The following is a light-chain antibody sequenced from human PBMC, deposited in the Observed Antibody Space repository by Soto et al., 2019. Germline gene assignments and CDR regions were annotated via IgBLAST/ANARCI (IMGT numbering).Light chain of an antibody. CDR1: QSVRNNY. Sequence: ETVLTQSPCTLSLSPGERATLSCRASQSVRNNYLAWYQQKPGQAPRLLISGASSRAAGIPDRFSGSGSETDFTLTISRLEPEDFAVYYCQQYGSSPRTFGQGTKVDNK. CDR2: GAS. J-gene: IGKJ1*01. CDR3: QQYGSSPRT. V-gene: IGKV3-20*01.